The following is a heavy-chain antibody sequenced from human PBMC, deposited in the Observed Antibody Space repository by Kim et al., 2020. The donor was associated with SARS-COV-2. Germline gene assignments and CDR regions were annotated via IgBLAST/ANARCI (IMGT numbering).Heavy chain of an antibody. V-gene: IGHV4-34*01. CDR2: INHSGST. D-gene: IGHD6-19*01. CDR1: GGSFSGYY. CDR3: ARGLRRYSSGWYHY. J-gene: IGHJ4*02. Sequence: SETLSLTCAVYGGSFSGYYWSWIRQPPGKGLEWIGEINHSGSTNYNPSLKSRVTISVDTSKNQFSLKLSSVTAADTAVYYCARGLRRYSSGWYHYWGQGTLVTVSS.